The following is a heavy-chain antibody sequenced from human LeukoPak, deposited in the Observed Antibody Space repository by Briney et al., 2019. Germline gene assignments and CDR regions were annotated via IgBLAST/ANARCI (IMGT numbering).Heavy chain of an antibody. CDR1: GFTFSSYS. J-gene: IGHJ4*02. CDR2: ISSSSSYI. D-gene: IGHD3-10*01. V-gene: IGHV3-21*04. CDR3: ARETLSYGSGSYYPLNYYFDY. Sequence: GGSLRLSCAASGFTFSSYSMNWVRQAPGKGLEWVSSISSSSSYIYYADSVKGRFTISRDNSKNTLYLQMNSLRAEDTAVYYCARETLSYGSGSYYPLNYYFDYWGQGTLVTVSS.